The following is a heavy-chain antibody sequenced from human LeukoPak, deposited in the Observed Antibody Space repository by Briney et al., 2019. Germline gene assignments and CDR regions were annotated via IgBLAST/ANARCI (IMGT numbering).Heavy chain of an antibody. D-gene: IGHD3-3*01. Sequence: SETLSLTCTVSGGSISSGGYYWSWIRQHPGKGLEWIGYIYYSGSTYYNPSLKSRVTISVDTSKNQFSPKLSSVTAADTAVYYCARVKKEDFWSGYYSPIDYWGQGTLVTVSS. CDR1: GGSISSGGYY. CDR3: ARVKKEDFWSGYYSPIDY. V-gene: IGHV4-31*03. CDR2: IYYSGST. J-gene: IGHJ4*02.